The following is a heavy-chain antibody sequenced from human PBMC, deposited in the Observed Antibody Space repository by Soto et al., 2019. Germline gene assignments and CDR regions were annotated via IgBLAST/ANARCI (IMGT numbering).Heavy chain of an antibody. CDR1: GFSLSTGGMG. D-gene: IGHD2-21*02. V-gene: IGHV2-5*02. Sequence: QITLKESGPTLVKPTQTLTLTCTFSGFSLSTGGMGVGWIRQPPGKALEWLALIYWDGDRRYRPSLMSRLTIATDNSKNQEVLTMTNMDPVDTATYYCVHSRCGGDCLQSYSSHYYYGMDIWGQGTTVTVSS. J-gene: IGHJ6*02. CDR3: VHSRCGGDCLQSYSSHYYYGMDI. CDR2: IYWDGDR.